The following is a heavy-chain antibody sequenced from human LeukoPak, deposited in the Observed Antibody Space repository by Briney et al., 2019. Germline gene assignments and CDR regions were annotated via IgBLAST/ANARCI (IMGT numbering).Heavy chain of an antibody. Sequence: SETLSLTCIVSGGSISSYYWSWIRQPPGKGLEWIGYIYYSGSTNYNPSLKSRVTISVDTSKNQFSLKLSSVTAADTAVYYCARDRGLGHDYWGQGTLVTVSS. V-gene: IGHV4-59*01. D-gene: IGHD3-16*01. CDR3: ARDRGLGHDY. J-gene: IGHJ4*02. CDR2: IYYSGST. CDR1: GGSISSYY.